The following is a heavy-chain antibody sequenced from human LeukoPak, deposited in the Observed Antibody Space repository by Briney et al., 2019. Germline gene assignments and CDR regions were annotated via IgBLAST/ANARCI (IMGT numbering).Heavy chain of an antibody. D-gene: IGHD6-13*01. CDR2: ISGDGDST. CDR3: AKDIGGGGSSWYYFDY. Sequence: AGGSLRLSCAASGFTFDDNAMHWVRQAPGKGLEWVALISGDGDSTYYADSVKGRFTISRDNSRNSLSLQMNSLRGEDTALYYCAKDIGGGGSSWYYFDYWGQGSLVTVSS. J-gene: IGHJ4*02. V-gene: IGHV3-43*02. CDR1: GFTFDDNA.